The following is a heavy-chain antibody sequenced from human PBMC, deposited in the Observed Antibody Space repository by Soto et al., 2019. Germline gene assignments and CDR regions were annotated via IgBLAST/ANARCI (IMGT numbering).Heavy chain of an antibody. CDR1: GGSISSSSYY. CDR3: RGSSWTGSDY. Sequence: ETLSLTCTVSGGSISSSSYYWGWIRQPPGKGLEWIGSIYYSGSTYYNPSLKSRVTISVDTSKNQFSLKLSSVTAADTAVYYCRGSSWTGSDYWGQGTLVTVSS. CDR2: IYYSGST. D-gene: IGHD6-13*01. V-gene: IGHV4-39*01. J-gene: IGHJ4*02.